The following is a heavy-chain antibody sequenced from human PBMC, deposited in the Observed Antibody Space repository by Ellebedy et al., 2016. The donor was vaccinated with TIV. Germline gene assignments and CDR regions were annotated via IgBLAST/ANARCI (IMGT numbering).Heavy chain of an antibody. Sequence: MPSETLSLTCAVYGGSFSGYYWSWIRQPPGKGLEWIGEINHSGSTNYNPSLKSRVTVSVDTSKNQFSLKLSSVTAADTAVYYCARGGWEQLAPYYFDYWGQGTLVTVSS. CDR1: GGSFSGYY. CDR3: ARGGWEQLAPYYFDY. CDR2: INHSGST. V-gene: IGHV4-34*01. D-gene: IGHD1-26*01. J-gene: IGHJ4*02.